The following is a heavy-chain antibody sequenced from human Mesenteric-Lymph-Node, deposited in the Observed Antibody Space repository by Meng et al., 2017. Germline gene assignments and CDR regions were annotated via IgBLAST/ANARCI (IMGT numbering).Heavy chain of an antibody. Sequence: QGQLQESGPGLVKPSVTLSLTCAVSGYSISSTNWWGWIRQPPGKGLEWIGYIYYSGSTSYNPSLKSRVTMSVDTSKNQFSLNLNSVTAVDTAVYYCARNVPGTSAYYDWGQGTLVTVSS. CDR1: GYSISSTNW. D-gene: IGHD3-22*01. V-gene: IGHV4-28*01. CDR2: IYYSGST. J-gene: IGHJ4*02. CDR3: ARNVPGTSAYYD.